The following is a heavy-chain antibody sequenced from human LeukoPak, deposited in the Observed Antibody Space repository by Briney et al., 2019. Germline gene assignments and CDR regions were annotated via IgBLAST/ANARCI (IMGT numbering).Heavy chain of an antibody. Sequence: GGALRLSCAASGFTFKNFAMSWVRQAPGKGLEWVSAISGSGGSTYYADSVRGRFTISRDNSKNTLYLQMNSLRAEDTAVYYCARGTMVRGRDYYYYYMDVWGKGTTVTVSS. D-gene: IGHD3-10*01. CDR2: ISGSGGST. J-gene: IGHJ6*03. CDR1: GFTFKNFA. CDR3: ARGTMVRGRDYYYYYMDV. V-gene: IGHV3-23*01.